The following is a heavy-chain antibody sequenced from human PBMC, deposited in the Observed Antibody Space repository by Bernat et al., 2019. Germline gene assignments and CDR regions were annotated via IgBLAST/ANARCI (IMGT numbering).Heavy chain of an antibody. CDR3: ARDIAAVGNYFDY. CDR1: GGSISSSSYY. CDR2: IYYSGST. D-gene: IGHD6-13*01. V-gene: IGHV4-39*02. J-gene: IGHJ4*02. Sequence: QLQLQESGPGLVKPSETLSLTCTVSGGSISSSSYYWGWIRQPPGKGLEWIGSIYYSGSTYYNPSLKSRVTISVDTSKNQFSLKLSSVTAADTAVYYCARDIAAVGNYFDYWGQGTLVTVSS.